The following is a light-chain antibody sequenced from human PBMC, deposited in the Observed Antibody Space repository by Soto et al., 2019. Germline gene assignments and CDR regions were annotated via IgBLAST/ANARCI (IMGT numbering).Light chain of an antibody. J-gene: IGKJ4*02. CDR3: KQRSNWPLT. Sequence: EIVLTQSPATLSLSPGERATLSCRASQSVSSYLAWYQQKPGQAPRLLIYDASNSATGIPARFSGSGSGTDFTLAISSLEPEDFAVYYCKQRSNWPLTFGGGTKVEIK. CDR2: DAS. V-gene: IGKV3-11*01. CDR1: QSVSSY.